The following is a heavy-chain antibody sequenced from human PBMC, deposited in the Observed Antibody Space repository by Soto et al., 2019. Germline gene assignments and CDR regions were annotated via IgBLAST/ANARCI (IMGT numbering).Heavy chain of an antibody. D-gene: IGHD6-6*01. Sequence: GWSLRLSCASSVFTFISYSMNWVRQAPGKGLEWVSYISSSSSTIYYADSVKGRFTISRDNAKNSLYLQMNSLRDEDTAVYYCAGRDFDYWGQGTLVTVSS. V-gene: IGHV3-48*02. CDR3: AGRDFDY. J-gene: IGHJ4*02. CDR2: ISSSSSTI. CDR1: VFTFISYS.